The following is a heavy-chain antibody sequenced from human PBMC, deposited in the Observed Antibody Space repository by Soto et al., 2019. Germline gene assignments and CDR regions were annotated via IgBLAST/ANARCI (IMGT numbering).Heavy chain of an antibody. J-gene: IGHJ6*03. D-gene: IGHD3-16*01. Sequence: QLQLQESGPGLVKPSETLSLTCTVSGGSISSSSFYWGWVRQPPGKGLEWIGSVSHRGSTYYNPSLTSRVTISVDTSMNHFSLKLNSVTAADTAVYYCVSPYNFYFMDVWGKGTPVTVSS. CDR1: GGSISSSSFY. CDR3: VSPYNFYFMDV. CDR2: VSHRGST. V-gene: IGHV4-39*02.